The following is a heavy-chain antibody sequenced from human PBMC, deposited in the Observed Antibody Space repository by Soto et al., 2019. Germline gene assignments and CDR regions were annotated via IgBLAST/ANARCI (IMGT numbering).Heavy chain of an antibody. CDR1: GYTFTSYD. Sequence: QVQLVQSGAEVKKPGASVKVSCKASGYTFTSYDINWVRQATGQGLEWMGWMNPNSGNTGYAQKFQGSVPMTRNTSITTAYMELSSLRSEDTSVYYCARTPAAPGTNYYYYYMDVWGKGTTVTVSS. D-gene: IGHD2-2*01. V-gene: IGHV1-8*01. J-gene: IGHJ6*03. CDR2: MNPNSGNT. CDR3: ARTPAAPGTNYYYYYMDV.